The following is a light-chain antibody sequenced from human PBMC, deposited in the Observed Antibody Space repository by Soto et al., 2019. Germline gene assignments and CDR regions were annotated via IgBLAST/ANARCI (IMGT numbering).Light chain of an antibody. Sequence: QSVLTQPASVSGSPGQSITISCTGTSSDVGAYSYVSWYQQQPGKATKLMIYDVSNRPSGVSYRFSGSKSDNTASLTISGLQAEDEADYYCCSFTTSSTYVFGTGTKVTVL. J-gene: IGLJ1*01. CDR3: CSFTTSSTYV. V-gene: IGLV2-14*01. CDR1: SSDVGAYSY. CDR2: DVS.